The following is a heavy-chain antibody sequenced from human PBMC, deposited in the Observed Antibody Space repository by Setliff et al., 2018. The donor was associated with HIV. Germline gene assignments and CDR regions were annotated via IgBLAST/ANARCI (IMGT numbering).Heavy chain of an antibody. Sequence: SETLSLTCTVSGGSISSYYWSWIRQPPGKGLEWIGYIYFSESPYYNPSLSSRVTISVDTSTNQFSLKLTSVTAADTAVYYCARDRGGAAAGGYYYMDVWGKGTTVTVSS. CDR1: GGSISSYY. CDR3: ARDRGGAAAGGYYYMDV. J-gene: IGHJ6*03. CDR2: IYFSESP. D-gene: IGHD6-13*01. V-gene: IGHV4-4*08.